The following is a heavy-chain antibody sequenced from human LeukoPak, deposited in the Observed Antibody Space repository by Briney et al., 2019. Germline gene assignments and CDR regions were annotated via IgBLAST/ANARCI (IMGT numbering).Heavy chain of an antibody. J-gene: IGHJ4*02. Sequence: ASVKVSCKASGYTFTSYDINWVRQATGQGLEWMGWISAYNGNTNYAQKLQGRVTMTTDTSTSTAYMELRSLRSDDTAVYYCASSAQVLPPLGWGXXTLVTVSS. D-gene: IGHD3-10*01. CDR2: ISAYNGNT. CDR1: GYTFTSYD. V-gene: IGHV1-18*01. CDR3: ASSAQVLPPLG.